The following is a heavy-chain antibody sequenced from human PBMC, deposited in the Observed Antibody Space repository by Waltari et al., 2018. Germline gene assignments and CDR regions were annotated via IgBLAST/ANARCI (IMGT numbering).Heavy chain of an antibody. CDR2: SYYSGST. CDR3: ARGGRYSYGPSVYFDY. D-gene: IGHD5-18*01. J-gene: IGHJ4*02. CDR1: GGSISSYY. Sequence: QVQLQESGPGLVKPSETLSLTCTVSGGSISSYYCGWVRQPPGKGLEWIGDSYYSGSTNSTPSPNGRDTISVDTSKSRFALKLSSVTAADTAVDYCARGGRYSYGPSVYFDYWGQGTLVTVSS. V-gene: IGHV4-59*01.